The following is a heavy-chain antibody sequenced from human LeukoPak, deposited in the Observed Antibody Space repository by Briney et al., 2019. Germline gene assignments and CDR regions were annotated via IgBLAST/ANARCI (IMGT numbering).Heavy chain of an antibody. CDR1: GYTLTELS. CDR2: INPSGGST. J-gene: IGHJ4*02. V-gene: IGHV1-46*01. D-gene: IGHD4-23*01. CDR3: AADYGGTDY. Sequence: GASVKVSCKVSGYTLTELSMHWVRQAPGQGLEWMGIINPSGGSTSYAQKFQGRVTMTRDMSTSTVYMELSSLRSEDTAVYYCAADYGGTDYWGQGTLVTVSS.